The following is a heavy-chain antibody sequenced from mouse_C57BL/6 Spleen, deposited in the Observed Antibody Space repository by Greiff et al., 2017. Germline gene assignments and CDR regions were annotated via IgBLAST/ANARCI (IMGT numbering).Heavy chain of an antibody. CDR2: ITPNYGTT. V-gene: IGHV1-39*01. D-gene: IGHD2-4*01. Sequence: VQLQQSGPELVKPGASVKISCKASGYSFTDYNMNWVKQSNGKSLEWIGVITPNYGTTSYNQKFKGKATLTVDQSSSTAYMQLNSLTSEDSAVYYCARSGIYYDYDGSTRAMDYWGQGTSVTVSS. J-gene: IGHJ4*01. CDR1: GYSFTDYN. CDR3: ARSGIYYDYDGSTRAMDY.